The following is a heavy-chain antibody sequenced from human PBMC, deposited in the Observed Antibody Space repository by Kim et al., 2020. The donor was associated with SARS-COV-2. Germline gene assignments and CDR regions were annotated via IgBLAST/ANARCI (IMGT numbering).Heavy chain of an antibody. J-gene: IGHJ3*02. CDR3: ASSQPAYYDVLTGYYIPDALDI. V-gene: IGHV1-3*01. CDR2: INAGNGNT. Sequence: ASVKVSCKASGYTFTSYAMHWVRQAPGQRLEWMGWINAGNGNTKYSQKFQGRVTITRATSASTAYMELSSLRSEDTAVYYCASSQPAYYDVLTGYYIPDALDIWGQGRMVTVSS. CDR1: GYTFTSYA. D-gene: IGHD3-9*01.